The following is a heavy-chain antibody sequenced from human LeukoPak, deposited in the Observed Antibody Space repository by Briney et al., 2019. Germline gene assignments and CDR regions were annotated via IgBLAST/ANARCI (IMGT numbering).Heavy chain of an antibody. Sequence: PGGSLRLSCAASGFTVSSNYMSWVRQAPGEGLGLGSVIYTGGSTYYADSVRGRFTISRDNSKNTLYLQMNSLRAEDTAVYYCARDYYGSGSYPSDYWGQGTLVTVSS. CDR2: IYTGGST. CDR1: GFTVSSNY. D-gene: IGHD3-10*01. J-gene: IGHJ4*02. CDR3: ARDYYGSGSYPSDY. V-gene: IGHV3-53*01.